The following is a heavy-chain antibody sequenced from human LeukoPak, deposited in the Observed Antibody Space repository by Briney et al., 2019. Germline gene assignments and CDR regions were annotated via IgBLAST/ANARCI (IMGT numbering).Heavy chain of an antibody. CDR3: AKDRSEDTAFDY. CDR2: ISGSGGST. CDR1: GFTFSSYA. J-gene: IGHJ4*02. D-gene: IGHD5-18*01. Sequence: GGSLRLSCAASGFTFSSYAMSWVRQAPGKGLEWASAISGSGGSTYYADSVKGRFTISRDNSKNTLYLQMNSLRAEDTAVYYCAKDRSEDTAFDYWGQGTLVTVSS. V-gene: IGHV3-23*01.